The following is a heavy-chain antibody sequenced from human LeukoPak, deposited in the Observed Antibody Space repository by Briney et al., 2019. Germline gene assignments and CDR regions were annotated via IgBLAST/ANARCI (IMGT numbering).Heavy chain of an antibody. J-gene: IGHJ4*02. Sequence: SETLSFTCAVYGGSFSGYYWSWIRQPPGKGLEWIGEINHSGSTNYNPSLKSRVTISVDTSKNQFSLKLSSVTAADTAVYYCASPERYYYDSSGYSPFDYWGQGTLVTVSS. CDR2: INHSGST. D-gene: IGHD3-22*01. CDR1: GGSFSGYY. CDR3: ASPERYYYDSSGYSPFDY. V-gene: IGHV4-34*01.